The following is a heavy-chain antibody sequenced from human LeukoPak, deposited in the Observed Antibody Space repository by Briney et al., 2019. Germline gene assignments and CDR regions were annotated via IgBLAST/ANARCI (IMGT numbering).Heavy chain of an antibody. V-gene: IGHV3-23*01. CDR2: ISGSGGST. Sequence: PGRSLRLSCAASGFTFSSYAMSWVRQAPGKGLEWVSAISGSGGSTYYADSVKGRFTISRDNSKNTLYLQMNSLRAEDTAVYYCAQSPRGPFDYWGQGTLVTVSS. J-gene: IGHJ4*02. CDR1: GFTFSSYA. CDR3: AQSPRGPFDY.